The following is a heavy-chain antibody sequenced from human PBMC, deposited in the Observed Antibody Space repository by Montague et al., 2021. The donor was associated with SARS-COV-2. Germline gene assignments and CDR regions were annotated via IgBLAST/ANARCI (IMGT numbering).Heavy chain of an antibody. D-gene: IGHD3-16*01. V-gene: IGHV4-39*02. CDR1: GGSISSSTYY. CDR2: LYNGGTT. J-gene: IGHJ6*02. CDR3: ARTSKLRESSSGNYYYHAMDV. Sequence: SETLSLTCNVSGGSISSSTYYWGWIRQPPGKGLEWIGNLYNGGTTYYSPSLKSRVTISVDTSKNHFSLNMVSVTAADTAAYYCARTSKLRESSSGNYYYHAMDVWGQGTTVTVSS.